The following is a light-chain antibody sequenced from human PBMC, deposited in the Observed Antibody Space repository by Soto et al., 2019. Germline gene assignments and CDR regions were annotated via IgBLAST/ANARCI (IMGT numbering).Light chain of an antibody. CDR1: QSISNW. J-gene: IGKJ4*01. CDR2: KAS. V-gene: IGKV1-5*03. Sequence: DIQMTQSPSTLSASVGDGVTITCRASQSISNWLAWYQQKPGKAPNLLIYKASSLESGVPSRFSGSGSGTEFTLTISSLQTDDFATYYCQQYNTYPLTFGGGTKVDIK. CDR3: QQYNTYPLT.